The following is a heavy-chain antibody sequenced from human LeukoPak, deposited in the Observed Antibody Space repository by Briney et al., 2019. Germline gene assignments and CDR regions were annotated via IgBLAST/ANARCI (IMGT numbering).Heavy chain of an antibody. D-gene: IGHD5-18*01. V-gene: IGHV4-34*01. Sequence: SETLSLTCTVSGGSISGYYWSWIRQPPGKGLEWIGEINHSGSTNYNPSLKSRVTISVDTSKNQFSLKLSSVTAADTAVYYCARDTAMAPYYFDYWGQGTLVTVSS. CDR2: INHSGST. J-gene: IGHJ4*02. CDR1: GGSISGYY. CDR3: ARDTAMAPYYFDY.